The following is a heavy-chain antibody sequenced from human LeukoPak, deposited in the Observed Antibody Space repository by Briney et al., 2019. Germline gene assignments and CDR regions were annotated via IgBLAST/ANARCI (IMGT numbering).Heavy chain of an antibody. D-gene: IGHD1-26*01. CDR3: ASLDRSEIP. CDR2: VSADESGK. V-gene: IGHV3-64*01. J-gene: IGHJ5*02. CDR1: GFSFDKFG. Sequence: GGSLRLSCVASGFSFDKFGMHWVRQAPGKGLEYVSSVSADESGKYYTKPVRGRFSISRDNSKNTMYLQLGNLRPDDMGIYYCASLDRSEIPWGPGTLVTVSS.